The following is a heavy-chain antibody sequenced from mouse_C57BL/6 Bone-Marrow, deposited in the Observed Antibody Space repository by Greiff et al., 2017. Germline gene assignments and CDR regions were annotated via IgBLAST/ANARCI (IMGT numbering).Heavy chain of an antibody. V-gene: IGHV1-81*01. Sequence: QVQLQQSGAELARPGASVKLSCKASGYTFTSYGISWVKQRTGQGLEWIGEIYRRSGNTYYHEKFKGQATLTADKSSSTAYMELRSLKSEDSAVYCCARGGYDDYAMDYWGQGTSVTVSS. CDR2: IYRRSGNT. D-gene: IGHD2-14*01. J-gene: IGHJ4*01. CDR3: ARGGYDDYAMDY. CDR1: GYTFTSYG.